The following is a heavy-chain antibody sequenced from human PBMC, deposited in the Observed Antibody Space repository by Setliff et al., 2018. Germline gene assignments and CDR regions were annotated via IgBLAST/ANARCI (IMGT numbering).Heavy chain of an antibody. CDR1: GYRFTSNW. Sequence: GESLKISCKGSGYRFTSNWIAWVRQMPGKGLEWMGVIYAGDSDTRYRPSFQGQVTISVDKSISTAYLQWSSLKASDTAMYYCARDSNYEGAYDYWGQGTLVTVSS. CDR3: ARDSNYEGAYDY. CDR2: IYAGDSDT. J-gene: IGHJ4*02. V-gene: IGHV5-51*01. D-gene: IGHD4-4*01.